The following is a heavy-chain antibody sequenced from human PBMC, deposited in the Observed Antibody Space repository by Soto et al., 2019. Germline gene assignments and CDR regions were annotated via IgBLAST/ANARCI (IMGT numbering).Heavy chain of an antibody. V-gene: IGHV4-59*01. D-gene: IGHD3-22*01. J-gene: IGHJ6*02. CDR3: ARGTAMTVVPV. CDR2: IYYSGSI. Sequence: SETLSLTCTVSGSSISSYYWSWIRQSPGKGLEWIGYIYYSGSINYNPSLKDRVTISVDTYMDQFSLKLTSVTAADTAVYYCARGTAMTVVPVWGRGTTVTVSS. CDR1: GSSISSYY.